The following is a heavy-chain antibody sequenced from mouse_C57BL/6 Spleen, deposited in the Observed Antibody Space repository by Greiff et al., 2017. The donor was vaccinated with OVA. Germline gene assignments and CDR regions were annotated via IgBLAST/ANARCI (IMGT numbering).Heavy chain of an antibody. J-gene: IGHJ2*01. CDR3: ARELLLRYYFDY. CDR1: GYTFTSYW. Sequence: VKLQQPGAELVKPGASVKMSCKASGYTFTSYWITWVKQRPGQGLEWIGDIYPGSGSTNYNEKFKSKATLTVDTSSSTAYMQLSSLTSEDSAVYYCARELLLRYYFDYWGQGTTLTVSS. CDR2: IYPGSGST. D-gene: IGHD1-1*01. V-gene: IGHV1-55*01.